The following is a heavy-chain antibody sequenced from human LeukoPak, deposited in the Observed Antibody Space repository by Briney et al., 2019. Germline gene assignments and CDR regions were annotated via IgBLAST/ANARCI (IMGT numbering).Heavy chain of an antibody. J-gene: IGHJ4*02. V-gene: IGHV3-74*01. D-gene: IGHD5-12*01. CDR2: IKPDGSDT. Sequence: PGGSLRLSCAASGFTFRTYWMHWVRQAPGKGLLWVSRIKPDGSDTSYADSVRGRFTISRDNAENTLYLQMNSLRAEDTAVYYCARDLQGGYDYGVAGGDYWGQGTLVTVSS. CDR3: ARDLQGGYDYGVAGGDY. CDR1: GFTFRTYW.